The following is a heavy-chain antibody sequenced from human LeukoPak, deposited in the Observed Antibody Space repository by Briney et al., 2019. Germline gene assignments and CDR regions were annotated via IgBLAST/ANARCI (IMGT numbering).Heavy chain of an antibody. J-gene: IGHJ5*02. V-gene: IGHV7-4-1*02. D-gene: IGHD3-16*02. Sequence: ASVKVSCKASGGTFSSYAISWVRQAPGQGLEWMGWINTNTGNPTYAQGFTGRFVFSLDTSVSTAYLQISSLKAEDTAVYYCARDFGYQGNWFDPWGQGTLVTVSS. CDR3: ARDFGYQGNWFDP. CDR1: GGTFSSYA. CDR2: INTNTGNP.